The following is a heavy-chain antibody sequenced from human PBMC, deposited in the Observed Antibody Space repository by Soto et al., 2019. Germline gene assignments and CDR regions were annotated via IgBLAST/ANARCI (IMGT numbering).Heavy chain of an antibody. Sequence: PGESLKISCKVSGYSFTNYWIGWVRQLSGKGLEWMGTIYPGDSDTKYSQSFRGQVTISADNSISTAYLQWSSLKASDTAVYYCARPTTASLYFDYWGQGTLVTV. V-gene: IGHV5-51*01. CDR1: GYSFTNYW. CDR2: IYPGDSDT. CDR3: ARPTTASLYFDY. D-gene: IGHD5-12*01. J-gene: IGHJ4*02.